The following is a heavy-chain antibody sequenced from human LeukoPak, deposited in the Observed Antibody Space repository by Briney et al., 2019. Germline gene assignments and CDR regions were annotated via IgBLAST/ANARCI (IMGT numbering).Heavy chain of an antibody. CDR2: INPNSGGT. D-gene: IGHD1-26*01. CDR1: GYTFTGYY. V-gene: IGHV1-2*04. J-gene: IGHJ4*02. CDR3: ASEINSGSSLDY. Sequence: ASVKVSCKASGYTFTGYYMHWVRQAPGQGLEWMGWINPNSGGTNYAQKFQGWVTMTRDTSISTAYMELSRLRSDDTAVYYCASEINSGSSLDYWGQGTLVTVSS.